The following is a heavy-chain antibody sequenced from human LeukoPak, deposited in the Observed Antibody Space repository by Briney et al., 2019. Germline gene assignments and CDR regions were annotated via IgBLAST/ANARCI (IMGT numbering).Heavy chain of an antibody. Sequence: GGSLRLSCAASGFTFSSYAMSWVRQAPGKGLEWVSSITASGGSTYYADSVKGRFTISRDNSKNTLYLEMNSLRAEDTAVYHCAKGGLAAAGSGGWGQGTLVTVSS. CDR2: ITASGGST. CDR3: AKGGLAAAGSGG. J-gene: IGHJ4*02. V-gene: IGHV3-23*01. CDR1: GFTFSSYA. D-gene: IGHD6-13*01.